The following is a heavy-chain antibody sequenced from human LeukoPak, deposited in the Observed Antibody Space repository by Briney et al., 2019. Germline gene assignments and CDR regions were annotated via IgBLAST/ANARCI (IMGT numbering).Heavy chain of an antibody. CDR3: ARHRGPNYYYYYMDV. Sequence: SETLSLTCTVSGYSISSAYYWGWIRQPPGKGLEWIGSIYYSGSTYYNPSLKGRVTISVDTSKNQFSLKLSSVTAADTALYYSARHRGPNYYYYYMDVWGKGTTVTISS. V-gene: IGHV4-38-2*02. D-gene: IGHD3-10*01. CDR1: GYSISSAYY. J-gene: IGHJ6*03. CDR2: IYYSGST.